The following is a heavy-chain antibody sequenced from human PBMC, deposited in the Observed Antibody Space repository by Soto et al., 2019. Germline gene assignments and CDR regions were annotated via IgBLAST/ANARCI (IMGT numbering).Heavy chain of an antibody. CDR2: IVPFIRTA. J-gene: IGHJ4*02. V-gene: IGHV1-69*01. Sequence: QVQLVQSGAEVKKPGSSVKVSCKASGGTFDRYAISWGRQAPGQGLEWMGGIVPFIRTANYAQKFQGRVTITADESTYTAYMELSSLRSEDTAVYYCARNGYSASYFAYWGQGTLVTVSS. D-gene: IGHD5-12*01. CDR1: GGTFDRYA. CDR3: ARNGYSASYFAY.